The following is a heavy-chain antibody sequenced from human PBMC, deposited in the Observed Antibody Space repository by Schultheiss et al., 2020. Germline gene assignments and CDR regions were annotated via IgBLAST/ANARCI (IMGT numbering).Heavy chain of an antibody. CDR2: ISGSGGST. CDR3: AKGVAVIAIGGADY. Sequence: GGSLRLSCAASGFTFSSYAMSWVRQAPGKGLEWVSAISGSGGSTYYADSVKGRFTISRDNSKNTLYLKMNSLRDEDTAVYYCAKGVAVIAIGGADYWGQGTLVTVSS. V-gene: IGHV3-23*01. CDR1: GFTFSSYA. D-gene: IGHD2-21*01. J-gene: IGHJ4*02.